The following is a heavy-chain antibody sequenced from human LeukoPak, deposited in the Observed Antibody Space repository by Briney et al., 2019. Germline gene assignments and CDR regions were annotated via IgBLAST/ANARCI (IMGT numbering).Heavy chain of an antibody. D-gene: IGHD3-16*01. J-gene: IGHJ5*02. V-gene: IGHV3-48*03. CDR2: ISSSGSTI. Sequence: GGSLRLSCAASGFTFSSYEMNWVRQAPGKGLEWVSYISSSGSTIYYADSVKGRFTISRDNAKNSLYLQMNSLRVEDTAIYYCAKDFGGVRDWYDPWGQGTLVTVSS. CDR3: AKDFGGVRDWYDP. CDR1: GFTFSSYE.